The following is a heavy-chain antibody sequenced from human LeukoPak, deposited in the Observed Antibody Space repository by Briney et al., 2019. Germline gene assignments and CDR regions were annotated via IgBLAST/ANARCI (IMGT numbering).Heavy chain of an antibody. CDR1: GFTFRSYW. CDR2: MKLDGSEE. Sequence: PGGSLRLSCAASGFTFRSYWMSWVRQAPGKGLEWVANMKLDGSEEYYVDSVKGRFTISSDNAKNSLYLQMNSLRVDDTAVYYCARWARYCRSGSCYSWFDPWGQGTLVTVSS. CDR3: ARWARYCRSGSCYSWFDP. V-gene: IGHV3-7*01. D-gene: IGHD2-15*01. J-gene: IGHJ5*02.